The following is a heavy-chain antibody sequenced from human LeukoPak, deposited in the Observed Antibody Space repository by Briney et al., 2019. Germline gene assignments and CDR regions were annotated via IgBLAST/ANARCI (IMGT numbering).Heavy chain of an antibody. V-gene: IGHV4-39*07. J-gene: IGHJ4*02. CDR2: IYYSGST. CDR3: SSGWSLAFDY. Sequence: SETLSLTCTVSGGSISSSSYYWGWIRQPPGKGLEWIGSIYYSGSTCYNPSLKSRVTISVDTSKNQFSLKLSSVTAADTAVYYCSSGWSLAFDYWGQGTLVTVSS. D-gene: IGHD6-19*01. CDR1: GGSISSSSYY.